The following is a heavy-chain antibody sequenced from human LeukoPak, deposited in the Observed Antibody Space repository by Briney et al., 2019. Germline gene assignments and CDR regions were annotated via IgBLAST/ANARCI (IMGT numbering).Heavy chain of an antibody. D-gene: IGHD5-24*01. Sequence: SETLSLTCAVSGGSISSGGYSWSWIRQPPGTGLEWIGYIYHSGSTYYNPSLKSRVTISVDRSKNQFSLKLSSVTAADTAVYYCARSPRDGYTFDYWGQGTLVTVSS. CDR3: ARSPRDGYTFDY. CDR1: GGSISSGGYS. V-gene: IGHV4-30-2*02. CDR2: IYHSGST. J-gene: IGHJ4*02.